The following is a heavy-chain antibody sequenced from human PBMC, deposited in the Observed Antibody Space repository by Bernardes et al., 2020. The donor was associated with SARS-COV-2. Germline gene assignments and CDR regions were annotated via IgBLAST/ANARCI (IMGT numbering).Heavy chain of an antibody. V-gene: IGHV1-2*02. CDR3: ARSPSTYYGMDV. CDR1: GYTFTYYY. J-gene: IGHJ6*02. Sequence: ASVKVSCKASGYTFTYYYINWVRQSPGQGLEWVGWIDPNTGGTNYAQKFQGRVTMTRDKSITTAYMDLTSLTSDDTAVYYCARSPSTYYGMDVWRQGTTVTVSS. CDR2: IDPNTGGT.